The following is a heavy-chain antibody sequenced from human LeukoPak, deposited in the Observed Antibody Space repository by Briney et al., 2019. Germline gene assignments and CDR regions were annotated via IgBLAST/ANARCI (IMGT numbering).Heavy chain of an antibody. Sequence: GGSLRLSCAASGFTFSSYWMSWVRQAPGKGLEWVANIKQDGSEKYYVDSVKGRFTISRDNAKNSLYLQMNSLRAEDTAVYYCARVSYYDSSGYYPAYYYYYYMDVWGKGTTVAVSS. CDR3: ARVSYYDSSGYYPAYYYYYYMDV. D-gene: IGHD3-22*01. CDR1: GFTFSSYW. J-gene: IGHJ6*03. CDR2: IKQDGSEK. V-gene: IGHV3-7*01.